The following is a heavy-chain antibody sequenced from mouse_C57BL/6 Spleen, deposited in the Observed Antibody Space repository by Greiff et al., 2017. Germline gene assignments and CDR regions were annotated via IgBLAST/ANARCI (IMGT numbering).Heavy chain of an antibody. D-gene: IGHD1-1*01. J-gene: IGHJ1*03. CDR1: GFTFSSYA. CDR2: ISDSGSYT. V-gene: IGHV5-4*01. Sequence: EVQGVESGGGLVKPGGSLKLSCAASGFTFSSYAMSWVRQTPEKRLEWVATISDSGSYTYYPDNVKGRFTIARDNAKNNLYLQMSHLKSEATAMYYCARGDITTVAATNWYFDVWGTGTTVTVSS. CDR3: ARGDITTVAATNWYFDV.